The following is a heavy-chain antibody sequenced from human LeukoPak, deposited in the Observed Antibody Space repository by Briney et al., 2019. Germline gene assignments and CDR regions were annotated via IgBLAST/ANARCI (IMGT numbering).Heavy chain of an antibody. CDR2: ISGSGGST. D-gene: IGHD3-22*01. J-gene: IGHJ4*02. CDR1: GFTFSSYA. V-gene: IGHV3-23*01. CDR3: AKSRYDSSGSYDY. Sequence: GGSLGLSCAASGFTFSSYAMSWVRQAPGKGLEWVSAISGSGGSTYYADSVKGRFTISRDNSKNTLYLQMNSLRAEDTAVYYCAKSRYDSSGSYDYWGQGTLVTVSS.